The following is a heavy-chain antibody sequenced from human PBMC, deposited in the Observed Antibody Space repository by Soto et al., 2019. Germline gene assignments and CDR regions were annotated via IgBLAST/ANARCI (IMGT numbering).Heavy chain of an antibody. J-gene: IGHJ4*02. CDR1: GYSFTTYS. V-gene: IGHV1-46*01. CDR3: ARVRSSGREFDY. D-gene: IGHD6-25*01. Sequence: QVQLVQSGAEMKRPGASVILSCKASGYSFTTYSIHWVRQTAGQGLEWMAKVDPRECSTGYAQKFRARVSMASDTSTGTVAMEVSSVTSDDTATYYCARVRSSGREFDYCGQGTQVAVS. CDR2: VDPRECST.